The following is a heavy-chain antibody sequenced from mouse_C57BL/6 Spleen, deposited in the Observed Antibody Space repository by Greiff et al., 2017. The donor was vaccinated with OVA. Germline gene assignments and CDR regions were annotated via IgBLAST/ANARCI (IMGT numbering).Heavy chain of an antibody. CDR2: IDPEDGDT. V-gene: IGHV14-1*01. CDR1: GFNIKDYY. Sequence: VQLQQSGAELVRPGASVKLSCTASGFNIKDYYMHWVKQRPEQGLEWIGRIDPEDGDTEYAPKFQGKATMTADTSSNTAYLQLSSLTSEDTAVYYCTTAYYSNLYYIDYWGQGTTLTVSS. J-gene: IGHJ2*01. D-gene: IGHD2-5*01. CDR3: TTAYYSNLYYIDY.